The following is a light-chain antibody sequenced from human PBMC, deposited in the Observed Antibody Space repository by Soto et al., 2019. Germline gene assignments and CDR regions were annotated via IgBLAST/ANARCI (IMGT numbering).Light chain of an antibody. CDR3: QLYRNVVLT. V-gene: IGKV1-33*01. CDR1: EDVSDY. J-gene: IGKJ4*01. CDR2: DAS. Sequence: DIKMTQSPSSLSASVGDRVTLTCQASEDVSDYVNWYQQKPGRAPKLLIYDASKLETGVSSRFSGSGSGTHITFTMKYLQPEDFATYYCQLYRNVVLTFGGGTRVDI.